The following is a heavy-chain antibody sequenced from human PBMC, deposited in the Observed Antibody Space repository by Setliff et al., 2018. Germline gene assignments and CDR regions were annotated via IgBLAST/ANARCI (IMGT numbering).Heavy chain of an antibody. CDR3: ARLYYNFWSGYFWEHAQFDP. CDR1: GYTFTSYD. V-gene: IGHV1-8*03. CDR2: MNPNSGNT. Sequence: ASVKVSCKASGYTFTSYDINWVRQATGQGLEWMGWMNPNSGNTGYAQKFQGRVTITRNTSISTAYMELSSLRSDDTAVYYCARLYYNFWSGYFWEHAQFDPWGQGTLVTVSS. J-gene: IGHJ5*02. D-gene: IGHD3-3*01.